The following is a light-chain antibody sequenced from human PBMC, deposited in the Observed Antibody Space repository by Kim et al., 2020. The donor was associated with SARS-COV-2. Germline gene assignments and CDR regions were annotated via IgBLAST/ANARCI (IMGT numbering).Light chain of an antibody. CDR2: RNN. CDR3: AAWDDSLSVV. J-gene: IGLJ2*01. V-gene: IGLV1-47*01. Sequence: PGKRVNISCSGSSSNLGSNYVYWYQQLPGTAPKLLIYRNNQRPSGVPDRFSGSKSGTSASLAISGLRSEDEADYYCAAWDDSLSVVFGGGTQLTVL. CDR1: SSNLGSNY.